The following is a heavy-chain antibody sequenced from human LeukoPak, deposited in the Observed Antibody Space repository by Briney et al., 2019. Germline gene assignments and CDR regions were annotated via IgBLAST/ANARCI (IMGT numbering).Heavy chain of an antibody. Sequence: GGSLRLSCAASGFTFSSYAMSWVRQAPGKGLEWVSAISGSGGSTYYADSVKGRFTISRDNSKNTLYLQMNSLRAGDTAVYYCAKDHDALVPAAQFDYWGQGTLVTVSS. CDR1: GFTFSSYA. J-gene: IGHJ4*02. CDR2: ISGSGGST. V-gene: IGHV3-23*01. D-gene: IGHD2-2*01. CDR3: AKDHDALVPAAQFDY.